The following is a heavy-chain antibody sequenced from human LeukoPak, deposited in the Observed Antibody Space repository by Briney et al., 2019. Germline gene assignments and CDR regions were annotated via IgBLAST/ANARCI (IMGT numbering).Heavy chain of an antibody. D-gene: IGHD6-19*01. CDR3: AAYSSSGWYYFDC. CDR1: GGSFSGYY. V-gene: IGHV4-34*01. CDR2: INHSGST. Sequence: PSETLSLTCAVYGGSFSGYYWSWIRQPPGKGLEWIGEINHSGSTNYNPSLKSRVTISVDTSKNQFSLKLSSVTAADTAVYYCAAYSSSGWYYFDCWGQGTLVTVSS. J-gene: IGHJ4*02.